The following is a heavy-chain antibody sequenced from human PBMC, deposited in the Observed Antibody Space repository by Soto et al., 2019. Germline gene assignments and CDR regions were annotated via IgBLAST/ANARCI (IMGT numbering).Heavy chain of an antibody. CDR1: GGTFSSYA. J-gene: IGHJ6*02. V-gene: IGHV1-69*13. D-gene: IGHD6-6*01. Sequence: SVKVSCKASGGTFSSYAISWVRQAPGQGLEWMGGIIPIFGTANYAQKFQGRVTITADESTSTAYMELSSLRSEDTAVYYCAREKDGSSNNYYYYGMDVWGQGTTVTVSS. CDR3: AREKDGSSNNYYYYGMDV. CDR2: IIPIFGTA.